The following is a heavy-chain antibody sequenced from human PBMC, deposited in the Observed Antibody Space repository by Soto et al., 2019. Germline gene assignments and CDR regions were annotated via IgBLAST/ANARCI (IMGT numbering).Heavy chain of an antibody. Sequence: QVQLVQSGAAVKKPGSSVKVSCKASGGTFSSYTISWVRQAPGQGLEWMGRIIPILGIANYAQKFQGRVTITADKSTSTAYMELRSLRSEDTAVYYCARTTRRDGYNLAFDYWGQGTLVTVSS. V-gene: IGHV1-69*02. CDR2: IIPILGIA. CDR1: GGTFSSYT. J-gene: IGHJ4*02. CDR3: ARTTRRDGYNLAFDY. D-gene: IGHD5-12*01.